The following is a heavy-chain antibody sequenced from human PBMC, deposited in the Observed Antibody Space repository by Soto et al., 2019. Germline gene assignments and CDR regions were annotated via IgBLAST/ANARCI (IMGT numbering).Heavy chain of an antibody. CDR3: VRNGEYYLGF. V-gene: IGHV4-4*02. J-gene: IGHJ4*01. CDR1: DYSISSGYR. CDR2: IRHTGGT. D-gene: IGHD4-17*01. Sequence: PSETLPLTCAVSDYSISSGYRWRWVRQPPGKGLEWIVEIRHTGGTKYNPSLKSRVTMSVDKSRNQFSLRVTFVTAADTAVYHCVRNGEYYLGFWRHGTLGTVSS.